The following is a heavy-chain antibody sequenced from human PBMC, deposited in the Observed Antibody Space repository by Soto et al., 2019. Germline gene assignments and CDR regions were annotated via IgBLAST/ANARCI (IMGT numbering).Heavy chain of an antibody. D-gene: IGHD5-12*01. CDR3: VKDCRVGYDWTHD. J-gene: IGHJ4*02. CDR1: GFIFSNYA. V-gene: IGHV3-23*01. Sequence: DVQLLESGGDWVQPGGSLRLSCAASGFIFSNYAMSWVRQAPGKGLEWVSLIRGSGGPTNYADSVKGRFTVSRDNSKNILLLQMNSLRAEDTAVYYCVKDCRVGYDWTHDWGQGTLVTVSS. CDR2: IRGSGGPT.